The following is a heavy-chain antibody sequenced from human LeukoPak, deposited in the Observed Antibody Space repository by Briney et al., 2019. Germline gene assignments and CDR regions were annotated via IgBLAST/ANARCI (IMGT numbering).Heavy chain of an antibody. Sequence: RASVKVSCKASGYTFTGYYMHWVRQAPGQGLEWMGWINPNSGGTNYAQKFQGRVTMTRDTSISTAYMELSRLRSDDTAVYYCARDKIICFRELLGYWGQGTLVTVSS. CDR1: GYTFTGYY. CDR3: ARDKIICFRELLGY. D-gene: IGHD3-10*01. V-gene: IGHV1-2*02. CDR2: INPNSGGT. J-gene: IGHJ4*02.